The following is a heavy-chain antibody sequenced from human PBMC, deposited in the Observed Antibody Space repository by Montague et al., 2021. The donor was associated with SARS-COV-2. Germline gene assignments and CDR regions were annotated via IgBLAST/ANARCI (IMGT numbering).Heavy chain of an antibody. D-gene: IGHD3-10*01. V-gene: IGHV4-39*01. CDR3: ARHITGSGNAFDI. J-gene: IGHJ3*02. CDR1: GGSVSSNSYY. Sequence: SETLSLTCSVSGGSVSSNSYYWVWIRQPPGKRLEWLGSIYYTWSTYYNPSLKIPVTISVDTSKNQFSLKLSSVTAADTAVYYCARHITGSGNAFDIWGQGTMVTVSS. CDR2: IYYTWST.